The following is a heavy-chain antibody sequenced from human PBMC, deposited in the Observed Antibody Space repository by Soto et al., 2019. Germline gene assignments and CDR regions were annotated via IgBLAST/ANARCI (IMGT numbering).Heavy chain of an antibody. V-gene: IGHV1-18*04. CDR1: GYTFTSYG. CDR2: ISAYNGNT. Sequence: ASVKVSSKASGYTFTSYGISGVRQAPGQGLEWMGWISAYNGNTNYAQKLQGRVTMTTDTSTSTAYMELRSLRSDDTAVYYCARSGENPPINWFDPWGQGTLVTVSS. CDR3: ARSGENPPINWFDP. J-gene: IGHJ5*01.